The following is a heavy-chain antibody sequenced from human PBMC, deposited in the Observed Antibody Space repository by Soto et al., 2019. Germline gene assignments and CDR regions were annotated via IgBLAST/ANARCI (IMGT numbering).Heavy chain of an antibody. J-gene: IGHJ4*02. CDR2: INPNSGDT. CDR3: ARAGPGPPDY. Sequence: ASVKVSCKASGYTFTDDFLHWVRQAPGQGLEWMGWINPNSGDTNSAQKFQGRVTMTRDTSITTAYMVLSSLRSDDTAVYFCARAGPGPPDYWGQGTLVTVS. V-gene: IGHV1-2*02. CDR1: GYTFTDDF.